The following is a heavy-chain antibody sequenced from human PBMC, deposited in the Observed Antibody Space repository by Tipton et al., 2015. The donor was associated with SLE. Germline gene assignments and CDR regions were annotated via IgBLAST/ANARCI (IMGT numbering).Heavy chain of an antibody. V-gene: IGHV4-34*01. D-gene: IGHD6-13*01. J-gene: IGHJ4*02. Sequence: TLSLTCAVCGGSFSGYYWSWIRQPPGKGLEWIGEINHSGSTNYNPSLKSRVTISVDTSKNQFSLKLSSVTAADTAVYYCARGARAYSSSWFGFDYWGQGTLVTVSS. CDR1: GGSFSGYY. CDR3: ARGARAYSSSWFGFDY. CDR2: INHSGST.